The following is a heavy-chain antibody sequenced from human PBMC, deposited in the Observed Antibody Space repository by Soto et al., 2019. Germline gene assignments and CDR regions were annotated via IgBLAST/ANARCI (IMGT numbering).Heavy chain of an antibody. CDR1: GFTFGDYA. Sequence: GGSLRLSCTTSGFTFGDYALSWVRQAPGKGLEWVGFIRRNAYGGTTDYAASVKGRFTISRDDSKSIAYLQMNSLRTEDTALYYCTRASSLDFDFWGQGTLVTISS. V-gene: IGHV3-49*04. J-gene: IGHJ4*02. CDR2: IRRNAYGGTT. D-gene: IGHD3-16*01. CDR3: TRASSLDFDF.